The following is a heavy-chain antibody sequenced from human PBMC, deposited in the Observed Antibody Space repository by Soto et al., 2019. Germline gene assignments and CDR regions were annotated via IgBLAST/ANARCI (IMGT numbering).Heavy chain of an antibody. CDR3: ASGVGATLYYYYYGMDV. J-gene: IGHJ6*02. CDR1: GFTFISYW. D-gene: IGHD1-26*01. V-gene: IGHV3-74*01. Sequence: ESLKISCAAAGFTFISYWIHWVRQATGKGLVWVSRINSDGSSTSYADSVKGRFTISRDNAKNTLYLQMNSLRAEDTAVYYCASGVGATLYYYYYGMDVWGQGTTVTVSS. CDR2: INSDGSST.